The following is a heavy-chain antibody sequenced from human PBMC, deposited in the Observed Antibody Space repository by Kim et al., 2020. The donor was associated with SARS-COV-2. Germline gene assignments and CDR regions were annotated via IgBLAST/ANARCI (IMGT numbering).Heavy chain of an antibody. J-gene: IGHJ6*02. V-gene: IGHV3-23*01. D-gene: IGHD2-15*01. CDR3: APPRYCSGGSCYSYGMDV. Sequence: GRFHISRDNSKNTLYLQMTSLRAEDTAVYYCAPPRYCSGGSCYSYGMDVWGQGTTVTVSS.